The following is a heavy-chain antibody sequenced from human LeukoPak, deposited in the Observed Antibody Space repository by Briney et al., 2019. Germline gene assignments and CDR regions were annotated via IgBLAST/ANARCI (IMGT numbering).Heavy chain of an antibody. D-gene: IGHD3-10*01. CDR1: GGPFSGYY. CDR3: AREIGLLWFGDP. J-gene: IGHJ4*02. CDR2: INHSGST. Sequence: SETLSLTCAVYGGPFSGYYWSWIRQPPGKGLEWIGEINHSGSTNYNPSLKSRVTISVDTSKNQFSLKLSSVTAADTAVYYCAREIGLLWFGDPWGQGTLVTVSS. V-gene: IGHV4-34*01.